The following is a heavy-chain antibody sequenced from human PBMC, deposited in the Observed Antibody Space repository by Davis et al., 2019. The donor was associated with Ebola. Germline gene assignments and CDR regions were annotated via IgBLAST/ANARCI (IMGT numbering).Heavy chain of an antibody. D-gene: IGHD7-27*01. CDR3: ARHAGDAGDFDL. CDR1: KNIFTNYW. V-gene: IGHV5-10-1*01. J-gene: IGHJ2*01. Sequence: GESLKISCKESKNIFTNYWIGWVRQMPGKGLEWMGRVDPSRGDPRSHYSPSFRGLVTIAADMSISTAYLQWNTLRASDSAIYYCARHAGDAGDFDLWGPGTLVTVSS. CDR2: VDPSRGDPRS.